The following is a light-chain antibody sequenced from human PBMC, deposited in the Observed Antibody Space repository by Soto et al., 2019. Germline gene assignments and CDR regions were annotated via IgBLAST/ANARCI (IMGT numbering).Light chain of an antibody. CDR1: QSISSSY. Sequence: EIVLTQSPGTLSLAPGERATLSCRASQSISSSYLAWYQQKPGQAPRLLVYGASSRATGIPDRFSGSGSGTDFTLTISRLEPEDFAVYYCQQYGSSLLTFGPVTNVDI. CDR2: GAS. J-gene: IGKJ3*01. CDR3: QQYGSSLLT. V-gene: IGKV3-20*01.